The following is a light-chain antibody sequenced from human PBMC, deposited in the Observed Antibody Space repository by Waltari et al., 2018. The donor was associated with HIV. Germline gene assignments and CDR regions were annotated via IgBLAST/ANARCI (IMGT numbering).Light chain of an antibody. Sequence: EIVMTQSPATLSVSPGESVPLSCRASQRVSSNLACYQQRPGQAPRLLIFSASTRAPGIPARFSGSGSGTEFTLTISSLQSEDFAVYYCQQYNDWPLYSFGQGTKLEI. V-gene: IGKV3-15*01. CDR2: SAS. CDR3: QQYNDWPLYS. J-gene: IGKJ2*03. CDR1: QRVSSN.